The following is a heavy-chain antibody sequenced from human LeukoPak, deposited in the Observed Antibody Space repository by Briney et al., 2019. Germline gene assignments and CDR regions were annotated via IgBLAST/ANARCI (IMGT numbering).Heavy chain of an antibody. CDR3: ARDRMGGSYYYYGMDV. CDR1: GFTFSSYS. CDR2: ISISSSTI. Sequence: GGSLRLSCAASGFTFSSYSMNWVRQAPGKGLEWVSYISISSSTIYYADSVKGRFTMSRDNAKNSLYLQMNSLRDEDTAVYYCARDRMGGSYYYYGMDVWGQGTTVTVSS. J-gene: IGHJ6*02. D-gene: IGHD3-10*01. V-gene: IGHV3-48*02.